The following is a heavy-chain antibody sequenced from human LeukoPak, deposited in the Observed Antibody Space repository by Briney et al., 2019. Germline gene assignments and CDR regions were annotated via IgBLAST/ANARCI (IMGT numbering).Heavy chain of an antibody. CDR3: ASYMVGTMADI. Sequence: SETLSLTCTVSGYSISSGYYWGWIRQPPGKGLEWIGDIFHSGSTYYNPSLKSRVTISVDTSKNQFSLRLSSVTAADTATYYCASYMVGTMADIWGQGTRVTVSS. V-gene: IGHV4-38-2*02. CDR2: IFHSGST. CDR1: GYSISSGYY. J-gene: IGHJ3*02. D-gene: IGHD1-1*01.